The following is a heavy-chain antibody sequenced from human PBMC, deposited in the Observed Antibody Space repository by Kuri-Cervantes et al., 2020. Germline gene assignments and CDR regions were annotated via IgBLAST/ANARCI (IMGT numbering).Heavy chain of an antibody. V-gene: IGHV4-4*07. CDR2: IYTSGST. D-gene: IGHD3-16*02. J-gene: IGHJ4*02. CDR1: GFTFSSYW. CDR3: ARDRRSYYFDY. Sequence: ESLKISCAASGFTFSSYWMSWVRQPAGKGLEWIGRIYTSGSTNYNPSLKSRVTISVDTSKNQFSLKLSSVTAADTAVYYCARDRRSYYFDYWGQGTLVTVSS.